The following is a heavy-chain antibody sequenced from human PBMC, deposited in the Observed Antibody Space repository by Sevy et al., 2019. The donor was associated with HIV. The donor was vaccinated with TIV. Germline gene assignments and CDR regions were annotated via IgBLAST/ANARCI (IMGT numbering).Heavy chain of an antibody. V-gene: IGHV4-34*01. CDR1: GGSFSGYY. Sequence: SETLSLTCAVYGGSFSGYYWSWIRQPPGKGLEWIGEINHSGSTNYNPSLKSRVTISVDTSKNQFSLKLSSVTAADPAVYYCASREKNGDSTLYYFDYWGQGTLVTVSS. CDR3: ASREKNGDSTLYYFDY. D-gene: IGHD4-17*01. CDR2: INHSGST. J-gene: IGHJ4*02.